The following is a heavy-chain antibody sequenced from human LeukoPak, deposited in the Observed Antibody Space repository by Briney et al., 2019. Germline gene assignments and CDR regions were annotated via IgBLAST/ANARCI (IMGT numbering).Heavy chain of an antibody. CDR2: VYYSGST. Sequence: KASETLSLTCTVSGGSISSRSYYWGWIRQPPGKGLEWIGSVYYSGSTYYNPSLKSRGTISIDTSKNQFSLKLSSVTAADTAVYYCARHPSSSTLGFWGQGTLVTVSS. D-gene: IGHD6-6*01. J-gene: IGHJ4*02. CDR3: ARHPSSSTLGF. CDR1: GGSISSRSYY. V-gene: IGHV4-39*01.